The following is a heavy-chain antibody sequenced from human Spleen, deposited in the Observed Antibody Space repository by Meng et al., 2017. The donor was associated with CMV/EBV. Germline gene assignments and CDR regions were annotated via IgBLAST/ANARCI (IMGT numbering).Heavy chain of an antibody. Sequence: GESLKISCAASGFTFTCYCMTWVRQAPGKGLEWVSVVYGSGETYYEDSAKGRLTISRDSSKNTLYLQMNSLRAEDTAVYYCARAGEYYEGTGYGPVDFWGQGTLVTVSS. CDR1: GFTFTCYC. D-gene: IGHD3-22*01. V-gene: IGHV3-66*02. CDR3: ARAGEYYEGTGYGPVDF. J-gene: IGHJ4*02. CDR2: VYGSGET.